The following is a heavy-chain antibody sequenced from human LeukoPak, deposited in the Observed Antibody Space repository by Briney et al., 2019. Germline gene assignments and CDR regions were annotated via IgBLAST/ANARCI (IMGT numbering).Heavy chain of an antibody. D-gene: IGHD1-26*01. Sequence: PSETLSLTCSVSGYSISSGYYWGWIRQPPGKGLKWIGSIYHSGSTYYNPSLKSRVTISVDTSKNQFSLKLSSVTAADTAVYYCVRVGGLGAPDYWGQGTLVTVSS. CDR1: GYSISSGYY. J-gene: IGHJ4*02. V-gene: IGHV4-38-2*02. CDR2: IYHSGST. CDR3: VRVGGLGAPDY.